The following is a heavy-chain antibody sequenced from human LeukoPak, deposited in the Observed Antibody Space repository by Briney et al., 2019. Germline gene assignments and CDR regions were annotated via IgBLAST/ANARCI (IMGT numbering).Heavy chain of an antibody. J-gene: IGHJ4*02. CDR1: GFTFSYAW. CDR2: IKRETDAGTT. D-gene: IGHD1-14*01. CDR3: TTGTGRTDLDY. V-gene: IGHV3-15*01. Sequence: GGSLRLSCAASGFTFSYAWMSWVRQAPGKGLEWVGRIKRETDAGTTDYATPVKARFTISRDDSNITPYQKVNSIKSEDTAVYYFTTGTGRTDLDYWGQGTLVTVSS.